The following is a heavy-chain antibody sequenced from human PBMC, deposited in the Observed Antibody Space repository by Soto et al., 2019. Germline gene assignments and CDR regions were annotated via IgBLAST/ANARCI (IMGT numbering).Heavy chain of an antibody. CDR3: ARDTTRAMVRIYYGMDV. V-gene: IGHV3-33*01. J-gene: IGHJ6*02. Sequence: QVQLVECGGGVVQPGRSLRLSCAASGFTFSSYGMHWVRQAPGKGLEWVAVIWYDGSNKYYADSVKGRFTISRDNSKNTLYLQMNSLRAEDTAVYYCARDTTRAMVRIYYGMDVWGQGTTVTVSS. D-gene: IGHD3-10*01. CDR1: GFTFSSYG. CDR2: IWYDGSNK.